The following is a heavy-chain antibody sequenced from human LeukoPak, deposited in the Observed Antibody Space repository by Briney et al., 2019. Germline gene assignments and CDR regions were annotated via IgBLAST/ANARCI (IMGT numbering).Heavy chain of an antibody. J-gene: IGHJ6*03. Sequence: PGGSLRLSCAGSGFTFSRYNMNWFRQAPGKGLERVSSISSRSSYIFYADSVKGRFTISRDNAKNSLYLQMNSLGAEDTAVYYCARDAQWLVPEGYYYYMDVWGKGTTVTVSS. CDR3: ARDAQWLVPEGYYYYMDV. V-gene: IGHV3-21*01. D-gene: IGHD6-19*01. CDR1: GFTFSRYN. CDR2: ISSRSSYI.